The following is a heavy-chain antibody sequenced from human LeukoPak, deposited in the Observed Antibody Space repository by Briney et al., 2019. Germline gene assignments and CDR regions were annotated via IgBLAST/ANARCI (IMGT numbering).Heavy chain of an antibody. CDR3: ARDFNCSGGSCYSALFDY. D-gene: IGHD2-15*01. V-gene: IGHV3-11*01. J-gene: IGHJ4*02. CDR1: GVTFSDYY. Sequence: PGGSLRLSCAASGVTFSDYYMSWIRQAPGKGLEWVSYISSSGSTIYYAGSVKGRFTISRDNAKNSLYLQMNSLRAEDTAVYYCARDFNCSGGSCYSALFDYWGQGTLVTVSS. CDR2: ISSSGSTI.